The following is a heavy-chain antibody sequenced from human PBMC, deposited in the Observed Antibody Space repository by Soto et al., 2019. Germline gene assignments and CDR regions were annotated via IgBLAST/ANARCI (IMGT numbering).Heavy chain of an antibody. J-gene: IGHJ6*02. CDR1: GFTFSSYS. CDR2: ISSSSSYI. D-gene: IGHD4-17*01. CDR3: YGDYSMGYGMDV. V-gene: IGHV3-21*01. Sequence: GGSLGLSCAASGFTFSSYSMNWVRQAPGKGLEWVSSISSSSSYIYYADSVKGRFTISRDNAKNSLYLQMNSLRAEDTAVYYCYGDYSMGYGMDVWGQGTTVTVSS.